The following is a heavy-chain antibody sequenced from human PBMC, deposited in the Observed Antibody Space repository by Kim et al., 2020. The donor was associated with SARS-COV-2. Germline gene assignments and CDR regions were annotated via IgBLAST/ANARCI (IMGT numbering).Heavy chain of an antibody. V-gene: IGHV1-2*06. CDR1: GYTFTGYY. CDR3: ARVEVLRFLEWSRTPLMDV. CDR2: INPYSGGT. J-gene: IGHJ6*02. D-gene: IGHD3-3*01. Sequence: ASVKVSCKASGYTFTGYYMHWVRQAPGQGLEWMGRINPYSGGTNYAQKFQGRATMTRDTSFSTAYMELSRLRSDDTAVYYCARVEVLRFLEWSRTPLMDVWGQGTTFTVSS.